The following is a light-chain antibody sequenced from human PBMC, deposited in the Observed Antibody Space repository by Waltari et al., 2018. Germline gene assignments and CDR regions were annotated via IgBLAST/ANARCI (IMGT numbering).Light chain of an antibody. Sequence: IVLTQSPGPLSLSPGERGTLSCRASQRVSRFLAWYQQIPGQPPRLLIYGASTRATGIPDRFSGSGSGTDFSLTISRLEPEDFAVYYCQKYDRLPATFGQGTKVEIK. V-gene: IGKV3-20*01. CDR2: GAS. CDR3: QKYDRLPAT. J-gene: IGKJ1*01. CDR1: QRVSRF.